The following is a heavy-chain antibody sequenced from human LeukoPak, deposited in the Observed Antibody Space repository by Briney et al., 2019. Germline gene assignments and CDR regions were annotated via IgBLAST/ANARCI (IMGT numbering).Heavy chain of an antibody. CDR3: ARVGYSSGADY. V-gene: IGHV4-31*03. Sequence: SETLSLTCTVSGGSISSGGYYWSWIRQHPGKGLEWIGYIYYSRSTSYNPSLKSRVTISVDTSKNQFSLQLSSVTAAATAVYYCARVGYSSGADYRGQGPLVTVSS. CDR1: GGSISSGGYY. D-gene: IGHD6-19*01. CDR2: IYYSRST. J-gene: IGHJ4*02.